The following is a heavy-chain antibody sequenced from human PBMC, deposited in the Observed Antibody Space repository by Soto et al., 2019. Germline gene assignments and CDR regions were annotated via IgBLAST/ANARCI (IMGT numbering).Heavy chain of an antibody. V-gene: IGHV3-33*01. J-gene: IGHJ4*02. CDR1: GFIFKNYG. Sequence: QVQLVESGGGVVQPGTSLRLSCAASGFIFKNYGMQWVRQAPGKGLEWVAVIWHDGKNYDYADSVKGRFTVSRDNGKNILYLQMNSLRAEDTALYFCARDPGQNGAMDHWGQGTLVSVSS. D-gene: IGHD3-10*01. CDR2: IWHDGKNY. CDR3: ARDPGQNGAMDH.